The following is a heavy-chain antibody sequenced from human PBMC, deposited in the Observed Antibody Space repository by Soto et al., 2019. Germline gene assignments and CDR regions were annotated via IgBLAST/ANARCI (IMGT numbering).Heavy chain of an antibody. CDR1: GGSISSSSYY. J-gene: IGHJ4*02. V-gene: IGHV4-39*01. CDR2: IYYSGST. Sequence: SETLSLTCTVSGGSISSSSYYWGWIRQPPGKGLEWIGSIYYSGSTYYNPSLKSRVTISVDTSKNKFTLKLSSVTAADTAVYYCASRPYGSGIYFDYGGQGTLVTVS. D-gene: IGHD3-10*01. CDR3: ASRPYGSGIYFDY.